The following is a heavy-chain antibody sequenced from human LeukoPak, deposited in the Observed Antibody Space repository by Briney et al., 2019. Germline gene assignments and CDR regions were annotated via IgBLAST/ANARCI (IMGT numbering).Heavy chain of an antibody. V-gene: IGHV1-8*03. D-gene: IGHD3-10*01. CDR3: ARVGAAMVRRVILYYFDY. CDR1: GYTFTRYD. CDR2: MNPNSGNT. J-gene: IGHJ4*02. Sequence: ASVKVSCKASGYTFTRYDINWVRQATGQGLEWMGWMNPNSGNTGYAQKFQGRVTITRNTSISTAYMELSSLRSEDTAVYYCARVGAAMVRRVILYYFDYWGQGTLVTVSS.